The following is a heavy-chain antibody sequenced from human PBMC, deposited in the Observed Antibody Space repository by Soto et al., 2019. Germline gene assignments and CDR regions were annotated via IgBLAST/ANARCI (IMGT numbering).Heavy chain of an antibody. CDR2: FIAMLGTP. J-gene: IGHJ4*02. CDR3: ARGAMANFDY. Sequence: SVKVSCKASGGTFGSQGIAWVRQAPGQGLEWMGGFIAMLGTPTYAKKVQGRATITADESLTSSYLELRSLRSEDTGVYFCARGAMANFDYWGQGTVVTVSS. CDR1: GGTFGSQG. D-gene: IGHD5-18*01. V-gene: IGHV1-69*01.